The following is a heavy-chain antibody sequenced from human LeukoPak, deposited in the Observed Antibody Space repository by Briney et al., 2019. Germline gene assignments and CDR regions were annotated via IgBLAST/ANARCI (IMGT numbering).Heavy chain of an antibody. CDR1: GDSISGSNYY. Sequence: SETLSLTCTVSGDSISGSNYYWGWIRQPPGRGLEWIGSIYYSGSTYYNPSLKSRVTISVDTSKNQFSLNLNSVTAADTAVYYCATNRTEYGSGSYYHTGYFDLWGRGTLVTVSP. CDR2: IYYSGST. D-gene: IGHD3-10*01. V-gene: IGHV4-39*01. J-gene: IGHJ2*01. CDR3: ATNRTEYGSGSYYHTGYFDL.